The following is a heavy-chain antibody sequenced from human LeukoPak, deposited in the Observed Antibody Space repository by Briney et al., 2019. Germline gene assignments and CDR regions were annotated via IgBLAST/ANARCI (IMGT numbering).Heavy chain of an antibody. J-gene: IGHJ4*02. Sequence: ASVKVSCKASGYTFTGYYMHWARQAPGQGLEWMGWINPNSGGTNYAQKFQGRVTMTRDTSISTAYMELSRLRSDDTAVYYCARDRYYYDSSGYYLLAYWGQGTLVTVSS. V-gene: IGHV1-2*02. D-gene: IGHD3-22*01. CDR3: ARDRYYYDSSGYYLLAY. CDR1: GYTFTGYY. CDR2: INPNSGGT.